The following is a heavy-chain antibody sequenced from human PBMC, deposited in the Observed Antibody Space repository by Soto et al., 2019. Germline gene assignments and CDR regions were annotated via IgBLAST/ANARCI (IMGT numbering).Heavy chain of an antibody. CDR2: IWYDGSNK. CDR1: GFTFSSYG. Sequence: GGSLRLSCAASGFTFSSYGMHWVRQAPGKGLEWVAVIWYDGSNKYYADSVKGRFTISRDNAKNTLDLQMHGLRAEDMAVYYCARSVRSGSFPYYYYAMDVWGQGTTVTVSS. D-gene: IGHD3-10*01. J-gene: IGHJ6*02. CDR3: ARSVRSGSFPYYYYAMDV. V-gene: IGHV3-33*01.